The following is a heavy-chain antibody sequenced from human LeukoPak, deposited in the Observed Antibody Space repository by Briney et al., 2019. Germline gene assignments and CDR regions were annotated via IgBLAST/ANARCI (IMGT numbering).Heavy chain of an antibody. CDR1: GLTFSSYA. D-gene: IGHD5-18*01. V-gene: IGHV3-53*01. J-gene: IGHJ6*02. CDR3: ATEEDTAMGKYGMDV. CDR2: ISRGGTT. Sequence: GGSLRLSCAASGLTFSSYAMNWVRQAPGKGLEWVSLISRGGTTYYAGSVKGRFTISRGNSKNTLYLQMISLRAEDTAVYYCATEEDTAMGKYGMDVWGQGTTVTVSS.